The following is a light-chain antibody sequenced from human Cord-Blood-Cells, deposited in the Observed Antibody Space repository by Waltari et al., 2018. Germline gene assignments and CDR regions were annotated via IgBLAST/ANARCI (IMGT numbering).Light chain of an antibody. V-gene: IGKV3-20*01. CDR2: GAS. CDR1: QSVSSSY. J-gene: IGKJ3*01. Sequence: EIVLTQSPGTLSLSPGERATLSCRASQSVSSSYLAWYQQKPGQAPRLLIYGASSRATGSPDRFSGSGSGTDFTLTISRLEPEDFAVYYCQQYDSSPPITFGPGTKVDIK. CDR3: QQYDSSPPIT.